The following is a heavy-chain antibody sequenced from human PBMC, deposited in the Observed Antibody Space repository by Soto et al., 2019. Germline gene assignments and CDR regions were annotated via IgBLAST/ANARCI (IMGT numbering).Heavy chain of an antibody. CDR1: GFTFSSYS. CDR3: ARSTLLMTTGAYYGMDV. V-gene: IGHV3-21*01. D-gene: IGHD4-4*01. J-gene: IGHJ6*02. Sequence: ESGGGLVKPGGSLRLSCAASGFTFSSYSMNWVRQAPGKGLEWVSSISSSSSYIYYADSVKGRFTISRDNAKNSLYLQMNSLRAEDTAVYYCARSTLLMTTGAYYGMDVWGQGTTVTVSS. CDR2: ISSSSSYI.